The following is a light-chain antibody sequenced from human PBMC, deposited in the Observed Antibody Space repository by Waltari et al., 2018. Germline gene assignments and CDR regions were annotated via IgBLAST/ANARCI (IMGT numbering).Light chain of an antibody. J-gene: IGKJ2*01. CDR2: GSS. Sequence: EIVMTQSPATLSVSPGERATLSCRASQSVSSNLAWYQQKPGQAPRLLIYGSSTRSTGIPARFSGSGSVTEFTLAISSLQSEDFAVYYCQQYNNFYTFGQGTKLEIK. CDR1: QSVSSN. V-gene: IGKV3-15*01. CDR3: QQYNNFYT.